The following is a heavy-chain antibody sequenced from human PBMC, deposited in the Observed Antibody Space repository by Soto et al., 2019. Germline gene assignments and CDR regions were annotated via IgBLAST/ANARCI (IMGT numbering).Heavy chain of an antibody. J-gene: IGHJ6*03. CDR1: GYSFTNYG. CDR2: ISAFNGNT. D-gene: IGHD6-19*01. CDR3: VRDRGVAPPVAGNTHYYYYMDV. Sequence: QDQLVQSGAEVKKPGASVTVSCKASGYSFTNYGITWVRQAPGQGLEWVGWISAFNGNTHYAQKLQGRVTMTTDAPPSTAYMELRSLRSDATAVYYCVRDRGVAPPVAGNTHYYYYMDVWGKGTTVIVSS. V-gene: IGHV1-18*01.